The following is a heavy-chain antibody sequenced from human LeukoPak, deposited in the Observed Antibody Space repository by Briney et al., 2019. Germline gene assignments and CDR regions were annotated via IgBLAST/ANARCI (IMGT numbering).Heavy chain of an antibody. D-gene: IGHD6-19*01. J-gene: IGHJ6*03. Sequence: GGSLRLSCAASGFTFSSYWMSWVRQAPGKGLEWVANIKQDGSEKYYVDSVKGRFTISRDNAKNSLYLQMNSLRAEDTAVYYCARDRSSGWYLPYYYYYMDVWGKGTTVTIPS. CDR3: ARDRSSGWYLPYYYYYMDV. CDR1: GFTFSSYW. CDR2: IKQDGSEK. V-gene: IGHV3-7*01.